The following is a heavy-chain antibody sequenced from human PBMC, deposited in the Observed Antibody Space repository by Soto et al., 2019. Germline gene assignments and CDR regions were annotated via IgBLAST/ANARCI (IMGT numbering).Heavy chain of an antibody. CDR2: ISSSGNTV. D-gene: IGHD2-2*01. J-gene: IGHJ4*02. Sequence: GGSLRLFCAASRFTFSTYEMHWVRQAPGKGLEWVSYISSSGNTVYYADSVKGRFTISRDNTRNSLYLQMNSLRDEDTALYYCVRYCSTTLCNGVATRTFDYWGQGTLVTVSS. CDR3: VRYCSTTLCNGVATRTFDY. CDR1: RFTFSTYE. V-gene: IGHV3-48*03.